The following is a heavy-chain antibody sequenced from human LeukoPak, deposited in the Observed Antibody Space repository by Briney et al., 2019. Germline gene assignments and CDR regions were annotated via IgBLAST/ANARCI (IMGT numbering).Heavy chain of an antibody. J-gene: IGHJ4*02. D-gene: IGHD6-19*01. Sequence: GGSLRLSCAASGFTFSIFAMSWVRQAPGRGLEWVPSISGTDDSTYYADSVKGRFTVSRDNSKYTLSLQMDSLRAEDTAVYYCAKRRSAVAGPRYFDYWGQGTLVTVSS. CDR2: ISGTDDST. V-gene: IGHV3-23*01. CDR1: GFTFSIFA. CDR3: AKRRSAVAGPRYFDY.